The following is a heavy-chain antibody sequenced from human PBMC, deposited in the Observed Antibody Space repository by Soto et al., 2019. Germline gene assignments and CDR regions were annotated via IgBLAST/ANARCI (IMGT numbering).Heavy chain of an antibody. CDR2: ISYDGSNK. J-gene: IGHJ4*02. Sequence: PGGSLRLSCAASGFTFSSYAMHWVRQAPGKGLEWVAVISYDGSNKYYADSVKGRFTVSRDNSRNTVYLQMSSLRGEDTAVYHCARDVGDGTAFRFDFWGRGTLVTVSS. CDR1: GFTFSSYA. V-gene: IGHV3-30-3*01. CDR3: ARDVGDGTAFRFDF. D-gene: IGHD3-10*01.